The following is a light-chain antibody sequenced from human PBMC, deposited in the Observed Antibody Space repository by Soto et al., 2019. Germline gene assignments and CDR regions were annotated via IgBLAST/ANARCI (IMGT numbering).Light chain of an antibody. V-gene: IGLV3-1*01. CDR3: QAWDSSTDYV. CDR2: QDT. CDR1: KLGNKY. Sequence: SYELTQPPSVSVSPGQTASITCSGDKLGNKYACWYQQKPGQSPVLVIYQDTKRPSGIPERFSGSNSGNTATLTISGTQAMDEADYYCQAWDSSTDYVFGTGTKLTV. J-gene: IGLJ1*01.